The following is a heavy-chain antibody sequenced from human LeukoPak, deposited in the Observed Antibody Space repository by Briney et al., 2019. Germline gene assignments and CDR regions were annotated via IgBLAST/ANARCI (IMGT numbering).Heavy chain of an antibody. CDR1: GITFSHYA. Sequence: PGGSLRLSCAASGITFSHYAMSWVRQAPGKGLEWVSSISGSGGSTYYADSVKGRFTISRDNSKNTLYLQMNSLRAEDTAVYYCAKGDYDSSGTYLGYYYYYGMDVWGQGTTVTVSS. J-gene: IGHJ6*02. V-gene: IGHV3-23*01. CDR2: ISGSGGST. CDR3: AKGDYDSSGTYLGYYYYYGMDV. D-gene: IGHD3-22*01.